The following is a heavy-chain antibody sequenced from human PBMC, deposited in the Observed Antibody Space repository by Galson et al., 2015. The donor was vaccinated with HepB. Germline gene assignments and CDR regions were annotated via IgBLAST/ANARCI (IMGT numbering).Heavy chain of an antibody. Sequence: SLRLSCAASGFTFSSYGMHWVRQAPGKGLEWVAVISYDGSNKYYADSVKGRFTNSRDNSKNTLYLQMNSLRAEDTAVYYWAKLSGYFTNGVCYDYYYYGMDVWGQGTTVTVSS. V-gene: IGHV3-30*18. CDR1: GFTFSSYG. J-gene: IGHJ6*02. CDR3: AKLSGYFTNGVCYDYYYYGMDV. CDR2: ISYDGSNK. D-gene: IGHD2-8*01.